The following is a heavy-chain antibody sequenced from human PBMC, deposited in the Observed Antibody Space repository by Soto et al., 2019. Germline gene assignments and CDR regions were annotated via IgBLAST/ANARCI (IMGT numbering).Heavy chain of an antibody. CDR2: IKQYASEK. J-gene: IGHJ5*01. V-gene: IGHV3-7*05. CDR3: ARSLSALPRDS. Sequence: EVQLVESGGGFVHSGGSLRLSCADTGCRISNFWMSCVRQGPGKGPEWVANIKQYASEKYYVDSVKGRFTISRDNAENSLYIQTASLIAENTAVYHCARSLSALPRDSWGHGPLVTVAS. CDR1: GCRISNFW.